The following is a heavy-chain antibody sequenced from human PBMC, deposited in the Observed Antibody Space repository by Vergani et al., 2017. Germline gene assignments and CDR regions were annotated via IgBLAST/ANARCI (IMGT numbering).Heavy chain of an antibody. Sequence: EVQLVESGGGLVQPGRSLRLSCAASGFTFDDYAMHWVRQAPGKGLEWVSGIGWNSGDIAYADSVKGRFTISRDNARNSLYLQMNSLRAEDTAVYYCARDRCSSTSCYVNWFDPWGQGTLVTVSS. J-gene: IGHJ5*02. CDR3: ARDRCSSTSCYVNWFDP. D-gene: IGHD2-2*01. CDR1: GFTFDDYA. CDR2: IGWNSGDI. V-gene: IGHV3-9*01.